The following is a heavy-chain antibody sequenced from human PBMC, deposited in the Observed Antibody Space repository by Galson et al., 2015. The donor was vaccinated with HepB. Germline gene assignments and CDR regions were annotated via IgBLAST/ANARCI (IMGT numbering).Heavy chain of an antibody. CDR1: GFTFSSYA. Sequence: SLRLSCAVSGFTFSSYAMSWVRQTPGKGLEWVSAISGSGGYTYYADSVKGRFTISRDNSKNTLYLQMHSLRAEDTAVYYCAKDRLAVITYYYYMDVWGKGTTVTVSS. D-gene: IGHD3-9*01. J-gene: IGHJ6*03. CDR3: AKDRLAVITYYYYMDV. CDR2: ISGSGGYT. V-gene: IGHV3-23*01.